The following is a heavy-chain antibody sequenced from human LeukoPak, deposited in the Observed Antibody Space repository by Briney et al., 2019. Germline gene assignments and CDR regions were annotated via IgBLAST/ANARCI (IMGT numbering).Heavy chain of an antibody. CDR3: ARDGYFDL. CDR2: ISAHNGNT. V-gene: IGHV1-18*01. CDR1: GYTFTTHG. J-gene: IGHJ2*01. Sequence: GASEKVSCKASGYTFTTHGIAWVRQAPGQGREWMGWISAHNGNTNYAQSLQGRVTMTTDTSTNTAYMELRSLRSDDTAVYYCARDGYFDLWGRGTLVTVSS.